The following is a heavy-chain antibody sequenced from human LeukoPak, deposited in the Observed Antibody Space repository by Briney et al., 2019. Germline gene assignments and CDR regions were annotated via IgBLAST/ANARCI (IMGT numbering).Heavy chain of an antibody. CDR1: GFTFDDYA. V-gene: IGHV3-9*01. D-gene: IGHD1-1*01. CDR2: ISWNSGSI. CDR3: AKTTGLRMGVFDY. J-gene: IGHJ4*02. Sequence: GRSLRLSCAASGFTFDDYAMDWARQAPGKGLEWVSGISWNSGSIGYADSVKGRFTISRGNAKNSLYLQMNSLRAEDTALYYCAKTTGLRMGVFDYWGQGTLVTVSS.